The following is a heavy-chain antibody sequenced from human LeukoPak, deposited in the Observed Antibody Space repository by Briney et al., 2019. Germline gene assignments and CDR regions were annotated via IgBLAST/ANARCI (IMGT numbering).Heavy chain of an antibody. CDR2: IYYSGST. V-gene: IGHV4-59*08. CDR1: GGSISRYY. D-gene: IGHD3-22*01. CDR3: ARARITLNYGMDV. J-gene: IGHJ6*02. Sequence: SETLSLTCTVSGGSISRYYWSWIRQPPGKGLEWIGYIYYSGSTNYNPSLKSRVTISVDTSKNQFSLKLSSVTAADTAVYYCARARITLNYGMDVWGQGTTVTVSS.